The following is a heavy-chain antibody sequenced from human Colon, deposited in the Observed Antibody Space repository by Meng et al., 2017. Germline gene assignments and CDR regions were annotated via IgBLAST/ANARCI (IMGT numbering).Heavy chain of an antibody. CDR3: ARDTLYGTDY. J-gene: IGHJ4*02. D-gene: IGHD4-17*01. CDR1: GGSIKSGGYH. Sequence: QVHLHESGPGLVRPSDDLSLVCTVSGGSIKSGGYHWSWVRQHPGKGLEYIGFMSDSGTTDYNPSLRSRVSISEIGSSKNQFSLTLRSVAAADTATYFRARDTLYGTDYWGQGVLVTVSS. V-gene: IGHV4-31*03. CDR2: MSDSGTT.